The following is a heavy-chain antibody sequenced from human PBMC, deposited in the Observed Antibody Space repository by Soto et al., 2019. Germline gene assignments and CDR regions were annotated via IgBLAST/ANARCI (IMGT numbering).Heavy chain of an antibody. CDR3: ARGLWLKLEFDP. Sequence: HLQLQESGPGLVKPSETLSLTCTVSGGSISSSSYYWGWVRQPPGKGLEWIGSIYYSGSTYYNPSLKSRVTISVDTSKNQFSLKLSSVTAADTAVFYCARGLWLKLEFDPWGQGTLVTVSS. CDR1: GGSISSSSYY. V-gene: IGHV4-39*01. CDR2: IYYSGST. D-gene: IGHD1-1*01. J-gene: IGHJ5*02.